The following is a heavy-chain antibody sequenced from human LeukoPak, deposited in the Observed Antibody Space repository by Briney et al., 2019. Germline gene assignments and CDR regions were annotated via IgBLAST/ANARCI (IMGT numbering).Heavy chain of an antibody. V-gene: IGHV4-34*01. CDR1: GGSFSGYY. CDR2: INHSGST. D-gene: IGHD2-15*01. Sequence: SETLSLTCAVYGGSFSGYYWSWIREPPGKGLEWIGEINHSGSTNYNPSLKSRVTISVDTSKNKCSLKLRSVTAADTAVYYCARSRRVVDRPLARDWGQGTLVTVSS. J-gene: IGHJ1*01. CDR3: ARSRRVVDRPLARD.